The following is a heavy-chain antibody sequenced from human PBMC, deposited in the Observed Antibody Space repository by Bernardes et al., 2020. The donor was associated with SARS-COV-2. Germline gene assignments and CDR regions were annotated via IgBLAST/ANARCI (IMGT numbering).Heavy chain of an antibody. J-gene: IGHJ4*02. CDR1: GESFSDYY. CDR2: IFYSGST. CDR3: ARGSAPDY. V-gene: IGHV4-59*01. D-gene: IGHD1-26*01. Sequence: SETLSLTCAVYGESFSDYYWTWIRLPPGKGLEWIGYIFYSGSTNYNPSLRGRVTMSMDTSKNQFSLNLSSVTAADTAIYYCARGSAPDYWGQGILVTVSS.